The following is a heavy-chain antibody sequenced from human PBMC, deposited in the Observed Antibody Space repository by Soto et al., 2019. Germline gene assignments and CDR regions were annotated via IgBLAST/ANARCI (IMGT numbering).Heavy chain of an antibody. D-gene: IGHD5-18*01. CDR3: ARDRRRWIPGYYYYGMDV. J-gene: IGHJ6*02. CDR2: IIPIFGTA. CDR1: GGTFSSYA. Sequence: GASVKVSCKASGGTFSSYAISWVRQAPGQGLEWMGGIIPIFGTANYARKFQGRVTITADESTSTAYMELSSLRSEDTAVYYCARDRRRWIPGYYYYGMDVWGQGTTVTVSS. V-gene: IGHV1-69*13.